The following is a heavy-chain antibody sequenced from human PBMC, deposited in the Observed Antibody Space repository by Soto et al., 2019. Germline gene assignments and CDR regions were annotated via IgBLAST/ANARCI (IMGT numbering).Heavy chain of an antibody. CDR1: GFTFSSYA. Sequence: PGGSLRLSCAASGFTFSSYAMSWVRQAPGRGLEWVSSISSSSSYIYYADSVKGRFTISRDNAKNSLYLQMNSLRAEDTAVYYCASLVATGYWGQGTLVTVSS. CDR2: ISSSSSYI. V-gene: IGHV3-21*01. CDR3: ASLVATGY. J-gene: IGHJ4*02. D-gene: IGHD5-12*01.